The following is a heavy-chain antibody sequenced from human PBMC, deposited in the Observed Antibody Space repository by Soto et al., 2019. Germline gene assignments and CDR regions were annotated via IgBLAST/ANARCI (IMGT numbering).Heavy chain of an antibody. D-gene: IGHD3-3*02. Sequence: EVQLLESGGGLVQPGVSLRLSCAASGFTFSSYAMNWVRQAPGKGLEWVSAISDSGVSTYYADSVKGRFTISRDNSKNTLSLQMNSLRAEDTALYYCAKDVLAHSWYFDLWGRGTLVTVSS. J-gene: IGHJ2*01. CDR2: ISDSGVST. V-gene: IGHV3-23*01. CDR3: AKDVLAHSWYFDL. CDR1: GFTFSSYA.